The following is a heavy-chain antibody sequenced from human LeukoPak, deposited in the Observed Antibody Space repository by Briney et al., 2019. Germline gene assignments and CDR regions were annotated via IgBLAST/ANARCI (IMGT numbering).Heavy chain of an antibody. CDR1: EPPFSSIA. J-gene: IGHJ4*02. Sequence: GGPRKPSFAASEPPFSSIARSWVRQAQGKGLEGFSAISGSGGSTYYADSVKGRFTISRDNSKNTLYLQMNSLRAEDTAVYYCAKDKWLPDYYFDYWGQGTLVTVSS. D-gene: IGHD5-12*01. CDR3: AKDKWLPDYYFDY. V-gene: IGHV3-23*01. CDR2: ISGSGGST.